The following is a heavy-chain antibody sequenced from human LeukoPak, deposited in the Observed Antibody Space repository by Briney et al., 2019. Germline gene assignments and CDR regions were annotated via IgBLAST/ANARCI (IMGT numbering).Heavy chain of an antibody. CDR1: GFTFSSYG. J-gene: IGHJ4*02. V-gene: IGHV3-30*18. CDR2: ISNDGSNK. Sequence: GGSLRLSCAASGFTFSSYGMQWFRQAPDKGLEWVAAISNDGSNKYYADSVKGRFTISRDNSKNTLYLQMNSLRAEDTAGYYCAKVDIVATIDAGRLVDYWGQGTLVTVSS. CDR3: AKVDIVATIDAGRLVDY. D-gene: IGHD5-12*01.